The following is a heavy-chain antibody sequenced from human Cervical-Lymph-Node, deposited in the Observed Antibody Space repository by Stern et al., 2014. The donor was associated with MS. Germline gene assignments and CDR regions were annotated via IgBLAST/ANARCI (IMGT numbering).Heavy chain of an antibody. J-gene: IGHJ6*02. CDR1: GFTFRNYA. CDR3: AKDYDGMGV. V-gene: IGHV3-23*04. CDR2: ISVSGSRT. Sequence: VQLVESGGGLVQPGGSLRLSCAASGFTFRNYAMTWVRQAPGQGLKWVSTISVSGSRTFYADSVKGRSTISRDNSKNTVYLQVNNLRAADTAVYYCAKDYDGMGVWGQGTTVTVSS.